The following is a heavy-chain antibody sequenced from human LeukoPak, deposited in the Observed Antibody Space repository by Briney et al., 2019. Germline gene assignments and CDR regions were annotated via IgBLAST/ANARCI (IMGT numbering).Heavy chain of an antibody. V-gene: IGHV3-74*01. CDR2: IRPDGSST. Sequence: GGSLRLSCAASGFTFNTYWMHWVRHAPGKGLVWVSRIRPDGSSTNYADAVKGRFTISRDNAKNTVYLQMNSLRVEDMAVYYCAAGRSGSNGLWNFWGQGTLVTVSS. CDR1: GFTFNTYW. D-gene: IGHD1-26*01. J-gene: IGHJ4*02. CDR3: AAGRSGSNGLWNF.